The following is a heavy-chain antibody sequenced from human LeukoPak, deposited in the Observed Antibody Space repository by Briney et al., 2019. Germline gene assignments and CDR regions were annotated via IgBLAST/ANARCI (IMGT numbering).Heavy chain of an antibody. D-gene: IGHD5-18*01. Sequence: SETLSLTCTVSGGSISSSSYYWGWIRQPPGKGLECIGSIYFSGSTYYNPSLKSRVTISLDTSKNQFSLNLSSVTAADTAVYYCARHGGSGYSSFDYWGQGTLVTVSS. CDR1: GGSISSSSYY. V-gene: IGHV4-39*01. J-gene: IGHJ4*02. CDR2: IYFSGST. CDR3: ARHGGSGYSSFDY.